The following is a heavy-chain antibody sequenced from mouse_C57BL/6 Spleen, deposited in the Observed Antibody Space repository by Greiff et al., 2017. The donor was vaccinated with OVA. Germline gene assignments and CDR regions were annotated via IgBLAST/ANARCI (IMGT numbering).Heavy chain of an antibody. CDR1: GYTFTDYY. J-gene: IGHJ3*01. Sequence: QAQLQQSGAELVRPGASVKLSCKASGYTFTDYYINWVKQRPGQGLEWIARIYPGSGNTYYNEKFKGKATLTAEKSSSTAYMQLSSLTSEDSAVYFCLLPFAYWGQGTLVTVSA. V-gene: IGHV1-76*01. CDR3: LLPFAY. D-gene: IGHD1-1*01. CDR2: IYPGSGNT.